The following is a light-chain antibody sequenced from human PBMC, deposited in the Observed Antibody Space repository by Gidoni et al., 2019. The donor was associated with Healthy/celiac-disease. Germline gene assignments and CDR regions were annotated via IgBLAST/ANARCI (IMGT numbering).Light chain of an antibody. J-gene: IGLJ3*02. CDR2: GKN. CDR3: NSRDSSGNRV. V-gene: IGLV3-19*01. CDR1: SLRSYY. Sequence: SSELTQDPAVSVALGQTVRVTCQGESLRSYYASWYQQKPGQAPVIFSYGKNNRPSGIPDRFSVSSSGNTASLTITGAQAEDEADYYCNSRDSSGNRVFGGGTKLTVL.